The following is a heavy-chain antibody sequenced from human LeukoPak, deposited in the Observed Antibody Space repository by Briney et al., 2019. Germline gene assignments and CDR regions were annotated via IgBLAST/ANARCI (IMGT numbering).Heavy chain of an antibody. Sequence: SETLSLTCAVSGGSISGYYWNWIRQPPGKELEWIGNIHYSGSTNYNPSLKSRVTITVDTSKNQFSLKLNSVTAADTAVYYCVRTGEVTTVCDPWGQGNLVTVSS. J-gene: IGHJ5*02. V-gene: IGHV4-59*08. CDR1: GGSISGYY. CDR2: IHYSGST. CDR3: VRTGEVTTVCDP. D-gene: IGHD4-17*01.